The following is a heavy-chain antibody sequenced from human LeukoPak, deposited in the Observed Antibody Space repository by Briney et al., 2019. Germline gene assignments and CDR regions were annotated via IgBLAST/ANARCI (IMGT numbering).Heavy chain of an antibody. D-gene: IGHD6-6*01. Sequence: PGGSLRLSCTASGFTFSGYSMNWIRQAPGKGLEWVSVISGSGDNTYYADSVKGRFTISRDNSKNMLYLQMNSLRAEDTAVYYCAKWKYSNSGIDDYWGQGTLVTVSS. CDR3: AKWKYSNSGIDDY. J-gene: IGHJ4*02. CDR1: GFTFSGYS. CDR2: ISGSGDNT. V-gene: IGHV3-23*01.